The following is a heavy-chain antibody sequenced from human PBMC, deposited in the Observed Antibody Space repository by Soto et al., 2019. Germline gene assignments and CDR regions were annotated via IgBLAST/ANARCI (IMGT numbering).Heavy chain of an antibody. CDR1: GFTFSNAW. CDR2: IKSKTDGGTT. V-gene: IGHV3-15*07. CDR3: IVRYPYYFDY. J-gene: IGHJ4*02. Sequence: EVQLVESGGGLVKPGGSLRLSCAASGFTFSNAWMNWVRQAPGKGLEWVGRIKSKTDGGTTDYAAPVKGRFTISRDDSKNTLYLQLNSLKTEDPAVYYCIVRYPYYFDYWGQGTLVTVSS. D-gene: IGHD2-21*01.